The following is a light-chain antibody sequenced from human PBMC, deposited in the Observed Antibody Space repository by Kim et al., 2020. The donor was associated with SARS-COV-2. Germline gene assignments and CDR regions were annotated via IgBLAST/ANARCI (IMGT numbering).Light chain of an antibody. CDR2: QHT. Sequence: VSPGQTASITCSGSKLGVKYAYWYQKKPGQSPILVISQHTTRPSGISQRFSGSSFGNTATLTISRAQTMDEADYYCQPWDSSTAVFGGGTQLTVL. J-gene: IGLJ3*02. CDR3: QPWDSSTAV. V-gene: IGLV3-1*01. CDR1: KLGVKY.